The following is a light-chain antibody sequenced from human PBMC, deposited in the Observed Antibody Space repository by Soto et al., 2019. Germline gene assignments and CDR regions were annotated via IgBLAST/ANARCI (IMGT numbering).Light chain of an antibody. CDR1: SSDVGGHNY. Sequence: QSVLTQPRSVSGSPGQTVTISCTGTSSDVGGHNYVSWYQQHPGTATKVMIYDVSKRPAGVPDRFSGSKSGNSAALTSSGLQAEDEADYDCCAYAGSRDLFGGGTQLTVL. CDR2: DVS. J-gene: IGLJ2*01. CDR3: CAYAGSRDL. V-gene: IGLV2-11*01.